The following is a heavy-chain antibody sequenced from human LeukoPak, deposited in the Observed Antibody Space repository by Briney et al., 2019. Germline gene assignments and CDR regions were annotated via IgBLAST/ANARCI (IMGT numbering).Heavy chain of an antibody. CDR1: GGSFSGYY. V-gene: IGHV4-34*01. CDR2: INHSGST. J-gene: IGHJ3*02. Sequence: SETLSLTCAVYGGSFSGYYWSWIRQPPGKGLEWIGEINHSGSTNYNPSLKSRVTISVDTTKNQFSLKLSSVTAADTAVYYCARDLRGAVDAFDIWGQGTMVTVSS. CDR3: ARDLRGAVDAFDI.